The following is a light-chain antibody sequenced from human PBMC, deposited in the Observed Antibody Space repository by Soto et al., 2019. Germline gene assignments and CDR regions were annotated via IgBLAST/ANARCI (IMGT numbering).Light chain of an antibody. CDR1: RSNIGSNT. Sequence: QSVLTQPPSESGTPGQRVTISCSGSRSNIGSNTVNWYQQVPGTAPKFLIYSNNQRSSGVPKRFSGSKSGTSASLAISGLQSEDEADYYCATWDDSLNGHVVFGGGTKLTVL. CDR2: SNN. J-gene: IGLJ2*01. V-gene: IGLV1-44*01. CDR3: ATWDDSLNGHVV.